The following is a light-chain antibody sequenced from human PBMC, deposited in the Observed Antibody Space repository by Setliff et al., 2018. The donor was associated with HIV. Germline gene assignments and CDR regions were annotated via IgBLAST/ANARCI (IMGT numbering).Light chain of an antibody. CDR1: SSDVGGYNY. CDR2: EVS. Sequence: QSALAQPASVSGSPGQSITISCTGTSSDVGGYNYVSWYQQHPGKVPKLMIYEVSNRPSGVSERFYGSKSGNTASLTISGLQAEDEADYYCSSYTSSSTLVVFGGGTKVTVL. CDR3: SSYTSSSTLVV. J-gene: IGLJ2*01. V-gene: IGLV2-14*01.